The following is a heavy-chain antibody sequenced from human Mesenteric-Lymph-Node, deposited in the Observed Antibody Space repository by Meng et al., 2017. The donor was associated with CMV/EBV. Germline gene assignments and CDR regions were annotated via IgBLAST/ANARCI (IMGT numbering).Heavy chain of an antibody. J-gene: IGHJ4*02. CDR2: VYHTGRT. CDR3: ARDYCSDTSCPTHFDY. Sequence: SGGSISTSNGWSWLRQPPGKGLEWIGEVYHTGRTNYNPSLKSRVTISVDKSKNQFSLNLNSVTAADTAVYYCARDYCSDTSCPTHFDYWGQGTLVTVSS. V-gene: IGHV4-4*02. D-gene: IGHD2-2*01. CDR1: GGSISTSNG.